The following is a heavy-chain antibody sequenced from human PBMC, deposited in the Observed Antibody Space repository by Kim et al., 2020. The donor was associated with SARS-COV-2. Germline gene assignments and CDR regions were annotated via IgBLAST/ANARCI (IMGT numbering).Heavy chain of an antibody. V-gene: IGHV4-31*03. CDR1: GGSISSGGYY. J-gene: IGHJ5*02. D-gene: IGHD3-3*01. CDR3: ARAPVNPPPYYDFWSGYPALHWFDP. CDR2: IYYSGST. Sequence: SETLSLTCTVSGGSISSGGYYWSWIRQHPGKGLEWIGYIYYSGSTYYNPSLKSRVTISVDTSKNQFSLKLSSVTAADTAVYYCARAPVNPPPYYDFWSGYPALHWFDPWGQGTLVTVSS.